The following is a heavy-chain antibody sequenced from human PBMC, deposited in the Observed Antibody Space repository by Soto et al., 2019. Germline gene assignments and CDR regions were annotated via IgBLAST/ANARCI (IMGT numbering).Heavy chain of an antibody. CDR2: ISYDGGSQ. J-gene: IGHJ3*01. Sequence: QVELVESGGGVVHPGTSLRLSCAASGFTFSSYGLHWVRQAPGKGLEWVAGISYDGGSQYYADSVKGRFTISRDDSKNTLYLQMNSPRTEDTAVYHCAKVWVEMSTNDAFDAWGQGTMVTVS. CDR3: AKVWVEMSTNDAFDA. CDR1: GFTFSSYG. V-gene: IGHV3-30*18. D-gene: IGHD2-21*01.